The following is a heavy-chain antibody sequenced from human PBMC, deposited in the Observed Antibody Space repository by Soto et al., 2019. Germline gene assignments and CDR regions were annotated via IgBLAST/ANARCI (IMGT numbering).Heavy chain of an antibody. CDR2: VNTSGST. CDR1: GGSFTDHY. V-gene: IGHV4-34*01. CDR3: ARGRDYRVTPNCVDP. J-gene: IGHJ5*02. Sequence: QVQLQQWGAQLLKPSETLSLTCGVDGGSFTDHYWSWIRQPPGRGLEWLGEVNTSGSTNYNPSLKSRVTISVDTSKNQFSLKLNSVTAADTAVYYCARGRDYRVTPNCVDPWGQGTLVTVSS. D-gene: IGHD4-17*01.